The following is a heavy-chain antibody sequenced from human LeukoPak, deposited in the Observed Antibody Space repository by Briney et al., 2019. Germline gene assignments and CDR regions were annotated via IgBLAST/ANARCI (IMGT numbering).Heavy chain of an antibody. D-gene: IGHD2-21*02. CDR1: GYTFTIYY. CDR3: ARVATPYCGGDCYSSEPYYFDY. CDR2: INPSGGST. Sequence: ASVKVSFTASGYTFTIYYMHWVRQAPGQGLEWMGIINPSGGSTSYAQKFQGRVTMTRDTSTSTVYMELSSLRSEDTAVYYCARVATPYCGGDCYSSEPYYFDYWGQGTLVTVSS. J-gene: IGHJ4*02. V-gene: IGHV1-46*01.